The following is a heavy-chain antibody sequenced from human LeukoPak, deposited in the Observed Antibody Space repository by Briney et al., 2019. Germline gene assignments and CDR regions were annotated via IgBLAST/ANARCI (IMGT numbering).Heavy chain of an antibody. CDR1: GYTFSIYT. CDR2: ISAYNGNT. D-gene: IGHD2-2*01. V-gene: IGHV1-18*01. J-gene: IGHJ4*02. Sequence: GASVKLSCKTSGYTFSIYTISWVRQAPGQGLEWMGWISAYNGNTNYAQKLQGRVTMTTDTSTSTAYMELRSLRSGDTAVYYCARFCGSTSCPFDYWGQGTLVTVSS. CDR3: ARFCGSTSCPFDY.